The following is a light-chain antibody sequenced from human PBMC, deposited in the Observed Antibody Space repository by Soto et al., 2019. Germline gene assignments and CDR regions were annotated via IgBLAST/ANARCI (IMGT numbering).Light chain of an antibody. V-gene: IGKV3D-11*01. CDR1: QAVNTR. J-gene: IGKJ1*01. CDR3: QHRIDWWT. Sequence: EIVLTQSPATLSSFPGDRVTLSCRASQAVNTRLAWYQHKPGQAPRLLIYLASNRAAGVPARFSGSGSGTDFTLTISDVEPEDFAVYYCQHRIDWWTFGQGTKVDI. CDR2: LAS.